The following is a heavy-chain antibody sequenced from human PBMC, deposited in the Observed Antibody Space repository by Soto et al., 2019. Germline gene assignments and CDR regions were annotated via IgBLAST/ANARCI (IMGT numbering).Heavy chain of an antibody. CDR1: GFTFSSYW. Sequence: GGSLRLSCAASGFTFSSYWMSWVRQAPGKGLEWVANIKQDGSEKYYVDSVKGRFTISRDNAKNSLYLQMNSLGAEDTTVYYCARGLTGDAFDIWGQGTMVTVSS. CDR3: ARGLTGDAFDI. J-gene: IGHJ3*02. V-gene: IGHV3-7*03. CDR2: IKQDGSEK. D-gene: IGHD7-27*01.